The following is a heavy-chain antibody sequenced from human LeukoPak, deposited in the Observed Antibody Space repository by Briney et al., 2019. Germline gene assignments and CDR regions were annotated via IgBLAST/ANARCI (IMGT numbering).Heavy chain of an antibody. Sequence: GGSLRLSCAASGFTFSSYSMNWVRQAPGKGLEWVSSISSSSYIYYADSVKGRFTISRDNAKNSLYLQMNSLGAEDTAVYYCVRSYTAMAHDAFDIWGQGTMVTVSS. CDR1: GFTFSSYS. J-gene: IGHJ3*02. D-gene: IGHD5-18*01. CDR3: VRSYTAMAHDAFDI. CDR2: ISSSSYI. V-gene: IGHV3-21*01.